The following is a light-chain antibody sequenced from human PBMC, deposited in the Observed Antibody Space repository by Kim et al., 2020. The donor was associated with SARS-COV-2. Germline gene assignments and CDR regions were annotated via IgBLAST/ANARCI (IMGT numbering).Light chain of an antibody. CDR1: QSISSW. CDR3: QQYNSYPLT. Sequence: DIQMTQSPSTLSASVGDRVTISCRSSQSISSWLAWYQQKPGKDPKLLIYESSSLESGVPSRFSGSGSVTEFTLTISSLQPDDFATYYCQQYNSYPLTFGGGTKVDIK. J-gene: IGKJ4*01. CDR2: ESS. V-gene: IGKV1-5*03.